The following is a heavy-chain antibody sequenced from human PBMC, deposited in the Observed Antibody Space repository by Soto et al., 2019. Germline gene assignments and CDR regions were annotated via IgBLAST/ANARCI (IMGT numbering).Heavy chain of an antibody. CDR2: IYPGDSDT. Sequence: PGESLKISCKGSAYSFTSYWIGWLRQMPGKGLEWMGIIYPGDSDTRYSPSFQGQVTISADKSISTAYLQWSSLKASDTAMYYCARLGRRWLGVGYYYYGMDVWGQGTTVTVSS. CDR3: ARLGRRWLGVGYYYYGMDV. D-gene: IGHD3-10*01. J-gene: IGHJ6*02. CDR1: AYSFTSYW. V-gene: IGHV5-51*01.